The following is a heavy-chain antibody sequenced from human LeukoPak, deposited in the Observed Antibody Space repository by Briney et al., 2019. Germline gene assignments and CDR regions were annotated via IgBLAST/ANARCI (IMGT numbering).Heavy chain of an antibody. Sequence: ESGPTLVNPTQTLTLTCTFSGFSLSTPGVGVGWIRQPPGKALEWLALIFWNDDKRYSPSLKRRLTITKDTSKNQVVLTMINMDPVDTATYYCTHTTAWFGGCPYAMDAWGQGTTVTVSS. CDR2: IFWNDDK. CDR1: GFSLSTPGVG. J-gene: IGHJ6*02. CDR3: THTTAWFGGCPYAMDA. V-gene: IGHV2-5*01. D-gene: IGHD3-10*01.